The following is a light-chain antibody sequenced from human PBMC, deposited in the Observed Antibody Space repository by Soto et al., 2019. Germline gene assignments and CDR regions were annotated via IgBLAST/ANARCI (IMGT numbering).Light chain of an antibody. CDR3: QHYGGMWA. Sequence: IRMTQSPSTQSASVGDRITITCRASQSIGNWLAWYQQKPGRAPKFLMSEASSLESGVPSRFSGSGSGTEFILTINSLQPDDFATYYCQHYGGMWAFGLGTKVDIK. J-gene: IGKJ1*01. CDR1: QSIGNW. CDR2: EAS. V-gene: IGKV1-5*03.